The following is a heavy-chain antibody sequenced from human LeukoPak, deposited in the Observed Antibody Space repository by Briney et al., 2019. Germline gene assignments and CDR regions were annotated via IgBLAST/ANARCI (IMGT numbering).Heavy chain of an antibody. Sequence: SETLSLTCTVSGGSISSSRYYWGYIRQPPGKGLEWLGSIYYTGSTYYNPSLKSRVTVSVDTSKNKFSLKLNSVTAADTAVYYCVRHDLIGITGGNFDYWGQGTLVSVSS. V-gene: IGHV4-39*01. CDR2: IYYTGST. CDR1: GGSISSSRYY. J-gene: IGHJ4*02. D-gene: IGHD1-14*01. CDR3: VRHDLIGITGGNFDY.